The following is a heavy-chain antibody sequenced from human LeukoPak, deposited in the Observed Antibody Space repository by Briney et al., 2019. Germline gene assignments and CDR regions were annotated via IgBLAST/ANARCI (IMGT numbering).Heavy chain of an antibody. V-gene: IGHV3-23*01. CDR2: ISGSGGST. Sequence: GGSLRLSCAASGFTFSSYAMSWVRQAPGKGLEWVSAISGSGGSTYYAGSVKGRFTISRDNSKNTLYLQMNSLRAEDTAVYYCAKGHRGSGQYYFDYWGQGTLVTVSS. D-gene: IGHD1-14*01. CDR1: GFTFSSYA. J-gene: IGHJ4*02. CDR3: AKGHRGSGQYYFDY.